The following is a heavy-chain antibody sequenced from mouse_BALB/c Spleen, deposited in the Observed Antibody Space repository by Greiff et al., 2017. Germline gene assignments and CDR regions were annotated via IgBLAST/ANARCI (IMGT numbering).Heavy chain of an antibody. Sequence: EVQLQESGPGLVKPSQSLSLTCTVTGYSITSDYAWNWIRQFPGNQLEWMGYISYSGSTSYNPSLKSRISITRDTSKNQFFLQLNSVTTEDTATYYCARSYGNFAMDYWGQGTSVTVSS. D-gene: IGHD2-1*01. J-gene: IGHJ4*01. V-gene: IGHV3-2*02. CDR1: GYSITSDYA. CDR2: ISYSGST. CDR3: ARSYGNFAMDY.